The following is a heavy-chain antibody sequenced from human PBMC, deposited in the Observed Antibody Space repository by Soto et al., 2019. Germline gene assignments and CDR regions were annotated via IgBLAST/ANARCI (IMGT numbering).Heavy chain of an antibody. CDR2: ISYDGSNK. Sequence: QVQLVESGGGVVQPGRSLRLSCAASGFTFSSYGMHWVRQAPGKGLEWVAVISYDGSNKYYADSVKGRFTISRDNSKNTLYLQMNSLRAEDTAVYYCAKDFDPNGTMIFAFGAIDYWGQGTLVTVSS. CDR3: AKDFDPNGTMIFAFGAIDY. D-gene: IGHD3-22*01. V-gene: IGHV3-30*18. J-gene: IGHJ4*02. CDR1: GFTFSSYG.